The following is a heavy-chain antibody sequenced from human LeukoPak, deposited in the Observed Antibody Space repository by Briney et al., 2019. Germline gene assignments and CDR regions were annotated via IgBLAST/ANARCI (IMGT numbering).Heavy chain of an antibody. Sequence: GGSLRLSCSASGFTFSSYAMHWVRQAPGKGLEYVSAISSNGGSTYYADSVKGRFTISRDNSKNTLYLQMSSLRAEDTAVYYCWNTGIMTTFGCVGLGASDIGGQGTMVTVS. CDR2: ISSNGGST. CDR1: GFTFSSYA. CDR3: WNTGIMTTFGCVGLGASDI. J-gene: IGHJ3*02. V-gene: IGHV3-64D*06. D-gene: IGHD3-16*01.